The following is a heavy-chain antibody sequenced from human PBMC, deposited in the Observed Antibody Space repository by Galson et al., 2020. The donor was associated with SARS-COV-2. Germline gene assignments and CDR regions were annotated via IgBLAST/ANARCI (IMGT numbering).Heavy chain of an antibody. D-gene: IGHD3-3*01. CDR1: GFTFSSYA. CDR2: ISYDGSNK. J-gene: IGHJ6*03. Sequence: QLGESLKISCAASGFTFSSYAMHWVRQAPGKGLEWVAVISYDGSNKYYADSVKGRFTISRDNSKNTLYLQMNSLRAEDTAVYYCARVPYDFWSGYYSHYYYYMDVWGKGTTVTVSS. CDR3: ARVPYDFWSGYYSHYYYYMDV. V-gene: IGHV3-30*04.